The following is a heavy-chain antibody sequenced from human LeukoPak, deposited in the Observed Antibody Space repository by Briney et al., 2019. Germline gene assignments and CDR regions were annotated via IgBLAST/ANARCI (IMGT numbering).Heavy chain of an antibody. Sequence: ASVKVSCKASGYTFTSYAMHWVRQAPGQRLEWMGWINAGNGNTKYSQKFQGRVTITRVTSASTAYMELSSLRSEDTAVYYCARERSLDDYGDSAWDYWGQGTLVTVSS. CDR3: ARERSLDDYGDSAWDY. D-gene: IGHD4-17*01. CDR1: GYTFTSYA. J-gene: IGHJ4*02. CDR2: INAGNGNT. V-gene: IGHV1-3*01.